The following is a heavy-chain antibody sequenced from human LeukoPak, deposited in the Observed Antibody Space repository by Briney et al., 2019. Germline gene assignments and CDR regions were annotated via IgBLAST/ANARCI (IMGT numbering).Heavy chain of an antibody. CDR1: GFTFSSYA. D-gene: IGHD2-2*01. CDR2: ISYDGSNK. Sequence: GRSLRLSCAASGFTFSSYAMHWVRQAPGKGLEWVAVISYDGSNKYYADSVKGRFTISRDNSKNTLYLQMNSLRAEDTAVYYCARDSGNIVVVPAEDYYYYYMDVWGKGTPVTVSS. V-gene: IGHV3-30-3*01. CDR3: ARDSGNIVVVPAEDYYYYYMDV. J-gene: IGHJ6*03.